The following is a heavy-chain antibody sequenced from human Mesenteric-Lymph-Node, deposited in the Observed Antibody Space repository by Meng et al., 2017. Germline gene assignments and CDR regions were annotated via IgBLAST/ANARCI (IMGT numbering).Heavy chain of an antibody. V-gene: IGHV5-51*01. J-gene: IGHJ4*02. CDR3: AKLGGYCNSANCYRGDYFDY. D-gene: IGHD2-2*01. CDR2: INPGDSDL. CDR1: GYSFTSYW. Sequence: GESLKISCKGSGYSFTSYWIGWVRQMPGKGLEWMGIINPGDSDLRFSPSFQGQVTISADKSINTVYLQWSSLQASDTAIYYCAKLGGYCNSANCYRGDYFDYWGQGTLVTVSS.